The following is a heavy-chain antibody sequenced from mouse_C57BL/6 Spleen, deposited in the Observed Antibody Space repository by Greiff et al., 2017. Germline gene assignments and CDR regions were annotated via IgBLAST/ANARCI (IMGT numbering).Heavy chain of an antibody. CDR3: ARHRIYDPYYFDY. J-gene: IGHJ2*01. CDR1: GFTFSSST. Sequence: EVMLVESGGGLVKPGGSLKLSCAASGFTFSSSTMSWVRLTPEKRLEWVATISGGGGNTYYPDSVKGRFTISRDNAKNTLYLQMSSLRSEDTALYYCARHRIYDPYYFDYWGQGTTLTVSS. D-gene: IGHD1-3*01. V-gene: IGHV5-9*01. CDR2: ISGGGGNT.